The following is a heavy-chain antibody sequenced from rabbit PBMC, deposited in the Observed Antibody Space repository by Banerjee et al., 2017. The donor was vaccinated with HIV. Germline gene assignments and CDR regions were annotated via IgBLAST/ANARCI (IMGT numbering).Heavy chain of an antibody. CDR1: GFSFSSGYD. V-gene: IGHV1S40*01. D-gene: IGHD4-2*01. Sequence: QSLEESGGDLVKPGASLTLTCTASGFSFSSGYDMCWVRQAPGKGLEWITCIYIGSSGSTYYASWAKGRFTISKTSSTTVTLQMTSLTAADTATYFCARDWDTYSALWGPGTLVTVS. CDR3: ARDWDTYSAL. J-gene: IGHJ4*01. CDR2: IYIGSSGST.